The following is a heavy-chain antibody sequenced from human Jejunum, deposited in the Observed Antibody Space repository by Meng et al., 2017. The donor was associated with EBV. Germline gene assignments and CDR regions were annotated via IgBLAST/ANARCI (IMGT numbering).Heavy chain of an antibody. CDR2: TVPIFGTT. CDR1: GDRFGTYS. J-gene: IGHJ4*02. V-gene: IGHV1-69*15. Sequence: QEKLVRCGAEVKSPGSSVKVSCKASGDRFGTYSVSWVRQAPGQGLEWMGNTVPIFGTTSYAQKFQGRVTITADESTRTAFMELRNLRSEDSAMYYCARAGGDYEDYWGQGTLVTVSS. CDR3: ARAGGDYEDY. D-gene: IGHD4-17*01.